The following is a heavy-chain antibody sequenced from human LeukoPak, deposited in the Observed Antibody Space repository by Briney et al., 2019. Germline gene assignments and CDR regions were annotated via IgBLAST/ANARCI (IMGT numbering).Heavy chain of an antibody. CDR3: ALTVTTYYYYYGTDV. J-gene: IGHJ6*02. CDR2: ISAYNGNT. Sequence: ASVKVSCKASGYTFTSYGISWVRQAPGQGLEWMGWISAYNGNTNYAQKLQGRVTITRDTSASTAYMELSSLRSEDTAVYYCALTVTTYYYYYGTDVWGQGTTVTVSS. V-gene: IGHV1-18*01. CDR1: GYTFTSYG. D-gene: IGHD4-11*01.